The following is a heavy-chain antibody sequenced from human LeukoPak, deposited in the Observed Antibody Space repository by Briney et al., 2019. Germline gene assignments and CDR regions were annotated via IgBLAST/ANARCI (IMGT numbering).Heavy chain of an antibody. Sequence: ETGGSLRLSCAASGFTFSSYGMHWVRQAPGKGLEWVAVISFDGSNKNYADSVKGRFTISRDNSKNTLYLQMNSLRAEDTALYYCARDFRTNYYYYMDVWGKGTTVTVSS. CDR1: GFTFSSYG. V-gene: IGHV3-30*03. CDR2: ISFDGSNK. CDR3: ARDFRTNYYYYMDV. D-gene: IGHD1-14*01. J-gene: IGHJ6*03.